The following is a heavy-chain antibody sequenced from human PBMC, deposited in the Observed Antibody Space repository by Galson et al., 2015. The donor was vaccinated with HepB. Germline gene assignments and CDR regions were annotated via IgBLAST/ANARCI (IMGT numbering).Heavy chain of an antibody. CDR1: GFTLSSYS. CDR2: ISSSTSYI. V-gene: IGHV3-21*01. D-gene: IGHD6-19*01. Sequence: SLRLSCAASGFTLSSYSMNWVRQAPGKGLEWVSSISSSTSYIYYADSVKGRFTISRDNAKNSLYLQMNNLRAEDTAVYYCASGGREQQWLVRPFDYWGQGTLVTVSS. CDR3: ASGGREQQWLVRPFDY. J-gene: IGHJ4*02.